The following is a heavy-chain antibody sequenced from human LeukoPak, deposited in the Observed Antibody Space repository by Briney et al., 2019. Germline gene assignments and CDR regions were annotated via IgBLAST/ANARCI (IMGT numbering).Heavy chain of an antibody. V-gene: IGHV4-38-2*01. CDR3: ARGREEWFVY. CDR2: IYRSGST. J-gene: IGHJ4*02. Sequence: PSETLSLTCAVSGYSISSGYYWGWIRQPPGKGLEWIGSIYRSGSTYYNPSLKSRVTISVDTSKNQFSLKLSSVTAADTAVYDCARGREEWFVYWGQGTLVTVSS. CDR1: GYSISSGYY. D-gene: IGHD3-3*01.